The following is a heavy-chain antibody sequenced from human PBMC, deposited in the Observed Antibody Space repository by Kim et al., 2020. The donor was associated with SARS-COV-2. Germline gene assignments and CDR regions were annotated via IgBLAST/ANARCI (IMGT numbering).Heavy chain of an antibody. V-gene: IGHV1-69*04. CDR3: ARELPYYGSGSYYPYFDY. Sequence: SVKVSCKASGGTFSSYAISWVRQAPGQGLEWMGRIIPILGIANYAQKFQGRVTITADKSTSTAYMELSSLRSEDTAVYYCARELPYYGSGSYYPYFDYWGQGTLVTVSS. CDR1: GGTFSSYA. CDR2: IIPILGIA. D-gene: IGHD3-10*01. J-gene: IGHJ4*02.